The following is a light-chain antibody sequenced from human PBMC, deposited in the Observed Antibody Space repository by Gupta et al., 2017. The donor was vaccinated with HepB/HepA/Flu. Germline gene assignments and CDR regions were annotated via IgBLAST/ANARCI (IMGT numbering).Light chain of an antibody. Sequence: EIVMTQSPATLSVSPGERATLSCRASQSVSSSLAWYQQKPGQAPRLLIYGASTRATGIPARFSGSGSGTEFTLTISSLQSEDFAVYYCQQYINWPPRTCGQGTKVEVK. CDR3: QQYINWPPRT. CDR2: GAS. CDR1: QSVSSS. J-gene: IGKJ1*01. V-gene: IGKV3-15*01.